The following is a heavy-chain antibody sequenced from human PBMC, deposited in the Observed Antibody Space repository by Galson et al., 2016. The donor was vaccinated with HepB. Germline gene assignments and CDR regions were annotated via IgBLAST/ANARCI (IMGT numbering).Heavy chain of an antibody. D-gene: IGHD6-19*01. V-gene: IGHV3-23*01. CDR2: ISASGDNT. CDR3: ANEGSTGWTYLDY. Sequence: SLRLSCAASGFTFSAYAMGWVRQAPGKGLEWVSAISASGDNTYYADSVKGRFTISRDNSKNTVYLQMNVLRAEDTAVYYCANEGSTGWTYLDYWGQGTLVTVSS. CDR1: GFTFSAYA. J-gene: IGHJ4*02.